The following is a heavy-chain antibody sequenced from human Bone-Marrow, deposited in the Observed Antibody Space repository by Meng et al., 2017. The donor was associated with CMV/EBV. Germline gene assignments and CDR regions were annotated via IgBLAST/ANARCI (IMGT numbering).Heavy chain of an antibody. CDR1: GFPFSSYV. V-gene: IGHV3-23*01. CDR3: AKETIGYCSTTSCYFES. J-gene: IGHJ4*02. D-gene: IGHD2-2*01. Sequence: GESLKISCAASGFPFSSYVMSWVRQAPGKGLEWVSAISGSGLTTYYTDSAKGRFTITRDKSKNTLYVQMNSLRAEDTDIYYCAKETIGYCSTTSCYFESWGQGTLVTVSS. CDR2: ISGSGLTT.